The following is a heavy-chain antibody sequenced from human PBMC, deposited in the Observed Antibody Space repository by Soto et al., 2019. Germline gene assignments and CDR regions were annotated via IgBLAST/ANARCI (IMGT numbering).Heavy chain of an antibody. CDR2: ISYDGSIK. CDR3: ARPGYCSGASCYDYLDN. Sequence: QVQLVESGGGVVQPGRSLRLSCAASGFSFSDYAMHWVRQAPGKGLEWVAIISYDGSIKYYADSVKGRFTISRDSSKNTLNRQMNRLRTEDTAVYYCARPGYCSGASCYDYLDNWGQGTLVTVSS. J-gene: IGHJ4*02. V-gene: IGHV3-30-3*01. D-gene: IGHD2-15*01. CDR1: GFSFSDYA.